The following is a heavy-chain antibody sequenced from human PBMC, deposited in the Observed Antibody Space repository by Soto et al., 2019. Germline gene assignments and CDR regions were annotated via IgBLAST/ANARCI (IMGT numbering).Heavy chain of an antibody. V-gene: IGHV4-34*01. CDR3: ARGSRIAAAGTRGAFDI. CDR2: VNHSVTT. Sequence: SETLSLTCAVYGGSFSGYYWSWIRQPPGRGREWIGEVNHSVTTNYNPSLKSRVTISVDTSKNQFSLKLSSVTAADTAVYYCARGSRIAAAGTRGAFDIWGQGTMVTVSS. J-gene: IGHJ3*02. D-gene: IGHD6-13*01. CDR1: GGSFSGYY.